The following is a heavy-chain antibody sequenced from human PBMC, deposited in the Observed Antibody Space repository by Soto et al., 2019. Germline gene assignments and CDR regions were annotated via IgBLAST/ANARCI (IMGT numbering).Heavy chain of an antibody. CDR2: ISDSGTKT. CDR3: AKDGNRKDDY. Sequence: PGGSLRLSCSASGFSISDYAMSWVRQAPGKGLEWVSSISDSGTKTFYADSVKGRLAISRDTSKNTVYMQMNNLRVEDTALYYCAKDGNRKDDYWGQGTVVTVSS. J-gene: IGHJ4*02. CDR1: GFSISDYA. V-gene: IGHV3-23*01.